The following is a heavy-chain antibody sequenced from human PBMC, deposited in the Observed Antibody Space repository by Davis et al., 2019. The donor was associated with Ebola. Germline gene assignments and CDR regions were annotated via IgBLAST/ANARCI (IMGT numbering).Heavy chain of an antibody. V-gene: IGHV3-7*03. J-gene: IGHJ4*01. D-gene: IGHD2-2*01. CDR1: GFAFSIHW. CDR3: ARDAVPAAQDY. CDR2: IRQDGGET. Sequence: GESLKISCAAASGFAFSIHWMTWVRPAPGTVLEWVANIRQDGGETYYADSVKGWFAISRDNAKNSLYLQMNSLRAEDTAIYYCARDAVPAAQDYWGQGTLVTVSS.